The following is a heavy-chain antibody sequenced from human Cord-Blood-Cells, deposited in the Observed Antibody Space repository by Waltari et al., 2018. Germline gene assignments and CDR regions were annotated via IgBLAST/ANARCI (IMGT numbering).Heavy chain of an antibody. CDR1: GGTFSSYA. CDR3: ACPEYYDFWSGYYAFDI. D-gene: IGHD3-3*01. J-gene: IGHJ3*02. CDR2: ILPIFGTA. Sequence: QVQLVQSGAEVKKPGSSVKVSCKASGGTFSSYAISWVRQAPGQGLEWMGGILPIFGTANYAQKFQGRVTITADESTSTAYMELSSLRSEDTAVYYCACPEYYDFWSGYYAFDIWGQGTMVTVSS. V-gene: IGHV1-69*01.